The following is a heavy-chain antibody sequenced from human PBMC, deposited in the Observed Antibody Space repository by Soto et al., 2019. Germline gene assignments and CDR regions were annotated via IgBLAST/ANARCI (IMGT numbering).Heavy chain of an antibody. J-gene: IGHJ3*02. CDR3: AKDKGDTTTDAFDI. CDR2: ISYDGSNK. CDR1: GFTFSSYG. Sequence: PGGSLRLSCAASGFTFSSYGMHWVRQAPDKGLEWVAVISYDGSNKYYADSVKGRFTISRDNSKNTLYLQMNSLRAEDTAVYYCAKDKGDTTTDAFDIWGQGTMVTVSS. V-gene: IGHV3-30*18. D-gene: IGHD2-21*02.